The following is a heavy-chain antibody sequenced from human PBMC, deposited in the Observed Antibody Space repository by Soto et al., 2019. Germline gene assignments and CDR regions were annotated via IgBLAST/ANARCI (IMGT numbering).Heavy chain of an antibody. CDR2: IKQDGSVK. CDR1: GLNFRNYW. V-gene: IGHV3-7*01. J-gene: IGHJ4*02. CDR3: ARIGYSSSSNDY. D-gene: IGHD2-2*03. Sequence: GGSLRLSCAASGLNFRNYWMTWVRQAPGKGLEWVANIKQDGSVKYYVDSVKGRFTISRDNAKNSVYLQMNSLGVEDTAVYYCARIGYSSSSNDYWGQGALVTVSS.